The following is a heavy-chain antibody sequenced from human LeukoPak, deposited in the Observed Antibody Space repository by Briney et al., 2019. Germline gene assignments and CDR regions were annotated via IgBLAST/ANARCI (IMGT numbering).Heavy chain of an antibody. V-gene: IGHV4-59*10. CDR3: ARVHPTSSGWYYFDY. CDR2: IYTSGST. D-gene: IGHD6-19*01. CDR1: GGSISGYY. Sequence: SETLSLTCAVSGGSISGYYWSWIRQPAGKGLEWIGRIYTSGSTNYNPSLKSRVTISVDTSKNQFSLKLSSVTAADTAVYYCARVHPTSSGWYYFDYWGQGTLVTVSS. J-gene: IGHJ4*02.